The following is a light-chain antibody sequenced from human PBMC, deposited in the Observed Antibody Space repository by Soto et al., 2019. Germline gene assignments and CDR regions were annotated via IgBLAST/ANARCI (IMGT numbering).Light chain of an antibody. J-gene: IGKJ4*01. CDR3: QQDNNWPGT. CDR1: QSVDTR. CDR2: GAS. Sequence: IVMTQSPATLPVSPGERATLSCRTSQSVDTRLAWYHHKPGQAPRLLIYGASNRATRIPSRFSGSGSGTELTLTIDRLQSEDFSIYFCQQDNNWPGTFGGGTKLEIK. V-gene: IGKV3-15*01.